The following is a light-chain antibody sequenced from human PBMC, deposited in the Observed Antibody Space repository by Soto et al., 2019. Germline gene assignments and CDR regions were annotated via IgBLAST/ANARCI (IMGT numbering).Light chain of an antibody. CDR2: GAS. CDR3: QQYGSSPLT. Sequence: ELVLTQSPGTLSLSPGERATLSCRASQSVSSSYLAWYQQKPGQAPRLLIYGASSRATGIPDRFSGSWSGTDFTLTLSRLEPEDFAVYYCQQYGSSPLTFGPGNKVYIK. CDR1: QSVSSSY. J-gene: IGKJ3*01. V-gene: IGKV3-20*01.